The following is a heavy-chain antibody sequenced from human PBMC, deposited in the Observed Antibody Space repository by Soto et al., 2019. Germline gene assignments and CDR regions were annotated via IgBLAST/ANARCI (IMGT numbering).Heavy chain of an antibody. CDR3: ARRGYYDVWSGYYSENWFDP. CDR2: IYYSGST. J-gene: IGHJ5*02. D-gene: IGHD3-3*01. Sequence: QLQLQESGPGLVKPSETLSLTCTVSGGSISSSSYYWGWIRQPPGKGLEWIGSIYYSGSTYYNPSLKSRVTIAVDTSKNQFALKRSSVTAADTAVYYCARRGYYDVWSGYYSENWFDPWGQGTLVTVSS. V-gene: IGHV4-39*01. CDR1: GGSISSSSYY.